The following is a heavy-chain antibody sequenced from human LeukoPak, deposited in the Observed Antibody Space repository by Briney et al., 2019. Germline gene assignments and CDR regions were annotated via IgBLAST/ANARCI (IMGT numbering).Heavy chain of an antibody. V-gene: IGHV3-33*01. Sequence: QPGRFLRLSCAASGFTFSSYGMHWVRQAPGKGLEWVAVIWYDGSNKYYADSVKGRFTISRDNSKNTLYLQMNSLRAEDTAVYYCARDLRGFGELSTYFDYWGQGTLVTVSS. CDR1: GFTFSSYG. D-gene: IGHD3-10*01. J-gene: IGHJ4*02. CDR2: IWYDGSNK. CDR3: ARDLRGFGELSTYFDY.